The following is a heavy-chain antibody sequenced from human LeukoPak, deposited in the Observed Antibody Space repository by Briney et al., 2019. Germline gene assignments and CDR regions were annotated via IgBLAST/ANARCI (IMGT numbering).Heavy chain of an antibody. CDR2: ISYDGSNK. J-gene: IGHJ6*02. Sequence: GGSLKLSCAASGFTFSSYAMHWVRQAPGKGLEWVAVISYDGSNKYYADSVKGRFTISRDNSKNTLYLQMNSLRAGDTAVYYCARGVAAAGTAYYYYYGMDVWGQGTTVTVSS. D-gene: IGHD6-13*01. V-gene: IGHV3-30-3*01. CDR3: ARGVAAAGTAYYYYYGMDV. CDR1: GFTFSSYA.